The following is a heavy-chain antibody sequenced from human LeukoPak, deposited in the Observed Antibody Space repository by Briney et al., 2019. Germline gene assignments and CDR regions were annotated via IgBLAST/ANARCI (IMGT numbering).Heavy chain of an antibody. CDR3: ATPSLGTIFGVAGDAFDI. V-gene: IGHV1-24*01. D-gene: IGHD3-3*01. CDR2: FDPEDGEA. Sequence: GASVKVSCKVSGYTLPELFMHWVRQAPGKGLEWMGGFDPEDGEAIYAQKFQGRVTMTEDTSTDTAYMELSSLRSEDTAVYYCATPSLGTIFGVAGDAFDIWGQGTMVTVCS. CDR1: GYTLPELF. J-gene: IGHJ3*02.